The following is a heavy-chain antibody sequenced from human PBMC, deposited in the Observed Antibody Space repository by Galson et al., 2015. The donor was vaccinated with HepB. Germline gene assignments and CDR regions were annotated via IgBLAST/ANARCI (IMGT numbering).Heavy chain of an antibody. D-gene: IGHD6-19*01. V-gene: IGHV3-30*04. J-gene: IGHJ4*02. CDR3: ARERGAGWYEGNDY. CDR2: ISHDGRNT. CDR1: GFTCSSYI. Sequence: SLRLSCADSGFTCSSYIIHWVREAPGEGLEWVAIISHDGRNTYYAYSVKGRFTISRDNSRNTLYLQVNGLRSDGTAVYYCARERGAGWYEGNDYWGQGTLVVVSS.